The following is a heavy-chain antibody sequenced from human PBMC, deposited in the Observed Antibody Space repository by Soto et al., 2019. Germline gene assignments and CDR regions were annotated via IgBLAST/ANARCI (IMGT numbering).Heavy chain of an antibody. CDR2: ISGSGTNT. CDR3: AKDEERQNRRGYFTS. D-gene: IGHD6-25*01. V-gene: IGHV3-23*01. CDR1: GFTFSNYG. Sequence: PGGFXRLSCAASGFTFSNYGITWVRQAPGKGLEWVSGISGSGTNTNYADSVKGRFTISRDNSKNTLFLQINSLRAEDTAVYYCAKDEERQNRRGYFTSWGQGTLVTVSS. J-gene: IGHJ4*02.